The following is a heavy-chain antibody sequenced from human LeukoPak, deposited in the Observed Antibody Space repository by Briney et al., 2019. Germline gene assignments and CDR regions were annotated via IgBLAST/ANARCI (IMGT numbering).Heavy chain of an antibody. Sequence: GGSLRLSCAASGFTFSSYAMSWVRQAPGKGLEWVSAISGSGGSTYYADPVKGRFTISRDNSKNTLYLQMNSLRAEDTAVYYCAKDRSSMIRGVFYFDYWGQGTLVTVSS. D-gene: IGHD3-10*01. J-gene: IGHJ4*02. CDR3: AKDRSSMIRGVFYFDY. CDR2: ISGSGGST. V-gene: IGHV3-23*01. CDR1: GFTFSSYA.